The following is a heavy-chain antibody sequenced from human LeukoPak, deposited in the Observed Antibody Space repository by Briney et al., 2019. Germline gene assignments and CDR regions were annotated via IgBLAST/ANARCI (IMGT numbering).Heavy chain of an antibody. CDR2: INTNTGNP. Sequence: ASVKVSCKASGYTFTSYAMNWVRQAPGQGLEWMGWINTNTGNPTYAQGFTGRFVFSLDTSVSTAYLQISSLKAEDTAVYYCARGFTYSPAESGSYATYYYYYMDVWGKGTTVTVSS. V-gene: IGHV7-4-1*02. CDR3: ARGFTYSPAESGSYATYYYYYMDV. D-gene: IGHD1-26*01. J-gene: IGHJ6*03. CDR1: GYTFTSYA.